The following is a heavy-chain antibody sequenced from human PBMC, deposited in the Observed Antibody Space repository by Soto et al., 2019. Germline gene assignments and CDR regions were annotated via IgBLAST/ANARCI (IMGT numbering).Heavy chain of an antibody. J-gene: IGHJ6*02. D-gene: IGHD5-12*01. V-gene: IGHV4-31*11. CDR2: IYYSGST. CDR1: VGCVSIAGYD. CDR3: ARDRLRSGGYVGGYYYGMDV. Sequence: ALTCAVSVGCVSIAGYDGSWISQHPGKGLEWIGYIYYSGSTYYNPSLKSRVTISVDTSKNQFSLKLSSVTAADTAVYYCARDRLRSGGYVGGYYYGMDVWGQGTTVTGSS.